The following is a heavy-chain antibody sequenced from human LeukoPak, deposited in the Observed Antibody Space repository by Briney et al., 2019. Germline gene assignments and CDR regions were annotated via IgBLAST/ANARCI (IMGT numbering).Heavy chain of an antibody. CDR3: AKEGAYPIITYDS. V-gene: IGHV3-7*01. CDR2: IKRDGNEK. CDR1: GFTFSSYW. Sequence: GGSLRLSCAASGFTFSSYWMNWVRQAPGKGLEWVANIKRDGNEKNYVDSVKGRFSISRDNAKNSLYLQMDSPRAEDTAVYYCAKEGAYPIITYDSWGQGALVTVSS. D-gene: IGHD3-10*01. J-gene: IGHJ5*01.